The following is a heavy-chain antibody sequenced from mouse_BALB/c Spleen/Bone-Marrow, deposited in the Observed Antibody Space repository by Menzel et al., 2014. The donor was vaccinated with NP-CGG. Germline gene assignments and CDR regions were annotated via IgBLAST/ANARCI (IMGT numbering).Heavy chain of an antibody. CDR3: ARHGFYYAMDY. CDR1: EYEFPSHG. V-gene: IGHV5-2*01. CDR2: INSDGGIT. J-gene: IGHJ4*01. Sequence: EVKLLESGGGLVQPGESLKLSCESNEYEFPSHGMSWVRKTLEKRLELVAAINSDGGITNYPDTMERRFTISRDNTKKTLYLQMSSLRSEDTALYYCARHGFYYAMDYWGQGTSVAVSS.